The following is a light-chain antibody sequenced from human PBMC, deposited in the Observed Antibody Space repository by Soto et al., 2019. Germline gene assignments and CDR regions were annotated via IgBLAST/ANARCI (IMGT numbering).Light chain of an antibody. CDR3: QQSNITPQT. CDR1: QSISSW. J-gene: IGKJ2*01. Sequence: DIQMTQSPSTLSASLGDRFTITCLASQSISSWLAWYQQKPGKAPKLLIYAASTLQSGVPSRFSGSGSGTDFTLTITSLQHEDFATYYCQQSNITPQTFGQGTKVDIK. CDR2: AAS. V-gene: IGKV1-39*01.